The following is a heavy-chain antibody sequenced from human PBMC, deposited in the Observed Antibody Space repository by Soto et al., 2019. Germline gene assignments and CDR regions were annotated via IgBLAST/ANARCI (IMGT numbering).Heavy chain of an antibody. J-gene: IGHJ6*02. Sequence: SETLSLTCTVSGGSISGYYWSWIRQPTGKGLEWIGYIYYSGSTNYNPSLKSRVTISVDTSKNQFSLKLSSVNAADTAVYYCARATVAGTYYYYYGMDVWGQGTTVTVSS. CDR3: ARATVAGTYYYYYGMDV. CDR2: IYYSGST. V-gene: IGHV4-59*01. D-gene: IGHD6-19*01. CDR1: GGSISGYY.